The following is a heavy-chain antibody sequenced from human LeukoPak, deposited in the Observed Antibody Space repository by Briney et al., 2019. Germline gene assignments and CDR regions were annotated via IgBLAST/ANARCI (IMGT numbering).Heavy chain of an antibody. V-gene: IGHV4-4*07. CDR1: GGSISSYY. J-gene: IGHJ3*02. CDR3: ARVSKKPSNYDSSGWGAFDI. CDR2: IYTSGST. D-gene: IGHD3-22*01. Sequence: SETLSLTCTVSGGSISSYYWSWIRQPAGKGLEWIGRIYTSGSTNYNPSLKSRVTMSVDTSKNQSSLKLSSVTAADTAVYYCARVSKKPSNYDSSGWGAFDIWGQGTMVTVSS.